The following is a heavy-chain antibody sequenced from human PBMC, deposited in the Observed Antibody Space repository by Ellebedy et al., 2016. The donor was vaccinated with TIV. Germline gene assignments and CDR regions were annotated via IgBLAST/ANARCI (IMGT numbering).Heavy chain of an antibody. CDR2: IYYSGNT. V-gene: IGHV4-30-4*01. CDR3: ARGLIAVADTLFFDW. D-gene: IGHD6-19*01. CDR1: GGSISSGDYY. J-gene: IGHJ4*02. Sequence: LRLXCTVSGGSISSGDYYWSWIRQPPGKGLEWIGYIYYSGNTYYNPSLKSRVTVSVDTSKNQFSLKLSSVTAADTAVYYCARGLIAVADTLFFDWWGQGIVVTVSS.